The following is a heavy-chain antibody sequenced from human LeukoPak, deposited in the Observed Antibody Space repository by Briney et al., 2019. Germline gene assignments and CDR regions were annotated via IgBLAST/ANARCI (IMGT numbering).Heavy chain of an antibody. CDR1: GFTFSNYD. CDR2: ISAHGDDT. D-gene: IGHD2-15*01. CDR3: ARTYCIGSSCPGVFEY. Sequence: GGSLRLSCAASGFTFSNYDMSWVRQVPGKGLEWVSAISAHGDDTYYIDSVRGRFTISRDNSKDTLYLQMNSLRAEDTAVYYCARTYCIGSSCPGVFEYWGQGTLVTVSS. J-gene: IGHJ4*02. V-gene: IGHV3-23*01.